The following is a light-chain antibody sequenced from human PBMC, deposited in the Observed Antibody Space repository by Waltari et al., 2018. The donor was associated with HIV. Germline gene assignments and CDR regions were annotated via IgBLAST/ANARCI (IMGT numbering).Light chain of an antibody. CDR3: SSYTSSSTLV. CDR1: RSDVGSYNP. CDR2: EVS. J-gene: IGLJ2*01. V-gene: IGLV2-18*02. Sequence: QSALTQPPSVSGSPGQSVTLSCTGTRSDVGSYNPLSWYQQPPGTAPKPMIYEVSNRPSGVPDRFSGSKSGNTASLTISGLQAEDEADYYCSSYTSSSTLVFGGGTKLTVL.